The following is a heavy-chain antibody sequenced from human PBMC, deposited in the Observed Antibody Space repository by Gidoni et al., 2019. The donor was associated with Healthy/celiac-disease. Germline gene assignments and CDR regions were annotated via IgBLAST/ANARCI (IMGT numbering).Heavy chain of an antibody. Sequence: EVQLVESGGGLVKPGGSLRLSCAASGFTFSNAWMNVVRQAPGKGLEWVGRIKSKTDGGTTDYAAPVKGRFTISRDDSKNTLYLQMNSLKTEDTAVYYCTTDLDYYDSSGQAGYSAFDIWGQGTMVTVSS. CDR2: IKSKTDGGTT. CDR1: GFTFSNAW. D-gene: IGHD3-22*01. CDR3: TTDLDYYDSSGQAGYSAFDI. V-gene: IGHV3-15*07. J-gene: IGHJ3*02.